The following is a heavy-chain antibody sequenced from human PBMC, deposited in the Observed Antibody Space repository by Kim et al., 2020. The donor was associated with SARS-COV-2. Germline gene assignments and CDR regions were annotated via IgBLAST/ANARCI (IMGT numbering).Heavy chain of an antibody. J-gene: IGHJ3*02. V-gene: IGHV4-34*01. CDR2: SGST. D-gene: IGHD2-8*01. CDR3: ARGRCHDI. Sequence: SGSTDYGPSLRLRVSISVATSKNRLSLELSSVPAADTAVYYCARGRCHDIWGQGTMVTVSS.